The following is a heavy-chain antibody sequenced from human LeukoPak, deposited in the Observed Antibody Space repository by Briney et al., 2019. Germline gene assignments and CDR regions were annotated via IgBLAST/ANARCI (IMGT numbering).Heavy chain of an antibody. V-gene: IGHV3-11*06. Sequence: GGSLRLSCAASGFTFSDYYMSWIRQAPGKGLEWVSHISSSRSYTNYADSVKGRFTISRDNAKNSLYLQMNSMRAEDTAVYYCARDCSSTSCYVFWEPGYGMDVWGQGTTVTVSS. CDR2: ISSSRSYT. CDR3: ARDCSSTSCYVFWEPGYGMDV. D-gene: IGHD2-2*01. CDR1: GFTFSDYY. J-gene: IGHJ6*02.